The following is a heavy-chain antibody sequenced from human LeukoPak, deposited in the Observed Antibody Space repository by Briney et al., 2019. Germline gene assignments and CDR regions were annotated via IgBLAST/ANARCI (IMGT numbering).Heavy chain of an antibody. Sequence: ASVKVSCKASGYTFSSSDINWVRQATGQGLEWMGWMNPNSGNTYYAQRFQGRVTMTRDTSISTAYMEVSSLRSEDTAVYYCAKDGIGGVVPAETPSHFDYWGQGTLVTVSS. CDR3: AKDGIGGVVPAETPSHFDY. V-gene: IGHV1-8*01. D-gene: IGHD2-2*01. CDR2: MNPNSGNT. J-gene: IGHJ4*02. CDR1: GYTFSSSD.